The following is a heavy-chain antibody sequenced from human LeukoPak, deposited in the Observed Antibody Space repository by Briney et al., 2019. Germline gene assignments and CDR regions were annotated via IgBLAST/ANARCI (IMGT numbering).Heavy chain of an antibody. CDR1: GGSFSGYY. J-gene: IGHJ4*02. D-gene: IGHD3-10*01. Sequence: SETLSLTCAVYGGSFSGYYWSCIRQPPGKGLEWIGEINHSGRTNYNPSLKSRVTISVDTSKNQFSLKLSSVTAADTAVYYCARYYGSGSTFDYWGQGTLVTVSS. CDR2: INHSGRT. CDR3: ARYYGSGSTFDY. V-gene: IGHV4-34*01.